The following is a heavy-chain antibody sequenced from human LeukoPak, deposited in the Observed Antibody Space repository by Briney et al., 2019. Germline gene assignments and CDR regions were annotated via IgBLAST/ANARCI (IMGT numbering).Heavy chain of an antibody. V-gene: IGHV3-30*02. CDR2: IGYDGSNE. CDR3: AKDRTLFGSGWYVIDY. J-gene: IGHJ4*02. D-gene: IGHD6-19*01. Sequence: PGGSLRLSCVASGFTFNNFGMHWVRQAPGKGLEWVAFIGYDGSNEYYADSVKGRFTISRDSSTKTLSLQMNSLRAEDTAVYFCAKDRTLFGSGWYVIDYWGQGTLVTVSS. CDR1: GFTFNNFG.